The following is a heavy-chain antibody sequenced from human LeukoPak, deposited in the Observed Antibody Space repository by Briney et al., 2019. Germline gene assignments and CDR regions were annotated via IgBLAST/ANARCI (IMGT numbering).Heavy chain of an antibody. Sequence: ASVKVSCKVSGYTLTELSMHWVRQAPGKGLEWMGGFDPEDGETIYAQKFQGRVTMTTDTSTSTAYMELRSLRSDDTAVYYCARDRIRHYDFWSGHLTWGQGTLVTVSS. CDR2: FDPEDGET. CDR1: GYTLTELS. D-gene: IGHD3-3*01. V-gene: IGHV1-24*01. J-gene: IGHJ5*02. CDR3: ARDRIRHYDFWSGHLT.